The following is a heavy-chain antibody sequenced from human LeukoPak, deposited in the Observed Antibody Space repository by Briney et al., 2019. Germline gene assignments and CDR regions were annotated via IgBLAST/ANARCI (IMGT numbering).Heavy chain of an antibody. D-gene: IGHD3-3*01. CDR3: ARETYYDFWSGYYYYYYGMDV. V-gene: IGHV4-34*01. Sequence: SETLSLTCAVYGGSFSGYYWSWIRQPPGKGLEWIGEINHSGSTNYNPSLKSRVTISVDTSKNQFSLKLSSVTAAGTAVYYCARETYYDFWSGYYYYYYGMDVWGQGTTVTVSS. CDR1: GGSFSGYY. CDR2: INHSGST. J-gene: IGHJ6*02.